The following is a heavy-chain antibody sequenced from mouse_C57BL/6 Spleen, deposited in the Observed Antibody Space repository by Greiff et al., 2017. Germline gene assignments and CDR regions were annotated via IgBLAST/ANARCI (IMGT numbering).Heavy chain of an antibody. CDR1: GYTFTSYW. J-gene: IGHJ3*01. CDR2: IDPSDSET. Sequence: VQLQESGAELVRPGSSVKLSCKASGYTFTSYWMHWVKQRPIQGLEWIGNIDPSDSETPYNQQFKDKATLTVDKSSSTAYMQLSSLTSEDSAVYYCASSDGSPWFAYCGQGTLVTVSA. CDR3: ASSDGSPWFAY. D-gene: IGHD1-1*01. V-gene: IGHV1-52*01.